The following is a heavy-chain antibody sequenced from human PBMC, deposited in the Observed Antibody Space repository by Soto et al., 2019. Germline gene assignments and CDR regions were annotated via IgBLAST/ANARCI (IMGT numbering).Heavy chain of an antibody. Sequence: EVQLVESGGGLVQPGGSLRLSCVASGFTFSRSEMYWVRQAPGKGLEWVSYIHPAGQPIFYADSVKGRFTISRDNAKNSLYLQMNSLRAEDTAVYYCARRGSSWGQGTMVTVSS. D-gene: IGHD2-2*01. V-gene: IGHV3-48*03. CDR1: GFTFSRSE. CDR2: IHPAGQPI. J-gene: IGHJ3*01. CDR3: ARRGSS.